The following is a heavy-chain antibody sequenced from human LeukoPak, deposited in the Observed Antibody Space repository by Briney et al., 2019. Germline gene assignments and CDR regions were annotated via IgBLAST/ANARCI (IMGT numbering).Heavy chain of an antibody. J-gene: IGHJ4*02. Sequence: GGSLRLSCAASGFTVSSNYMSWVRQAPGKGLEWVSVIYSGGSTYYADSVKGRFTISRDNSKNTLYLQMNSLRAEDTAVYYCARVEAPYGQLRYWGQGTLVTVSS. CDR2: IYSGGST. CDR1: GFTVSSNY. CDR3: ARVEAPYGQLRY. V-gene: IGHV3-66*01. D-gene: IGHD1-1*01.